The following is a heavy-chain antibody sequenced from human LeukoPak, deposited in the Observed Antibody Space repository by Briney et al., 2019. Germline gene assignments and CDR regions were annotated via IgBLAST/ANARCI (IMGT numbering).Heavy chain of an antibody. CDR2: IYHSGHT. V-gene: IGHV4-59*08. J-gene: IGHJ5*02. CDR1: GASVSSDY. D-gene: IGHD2/OR15-2a*01. Sequence: SETLSLTCTVPGASVSSDYWSWIRQSPGKGLEWIGYIYHSGHTMSNPSLKSRVSLSLDTSNNQFSLKLSSVTAADTAVYYCARHPFQYPFDHWGQGTVVSVSS. CDR3: ARHPFQYPFDH.